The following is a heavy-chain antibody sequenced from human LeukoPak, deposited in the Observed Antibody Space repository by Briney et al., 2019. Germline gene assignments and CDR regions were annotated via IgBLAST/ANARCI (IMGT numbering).Heavy chain of an antibody. CDR2: INPNSGGT. CDR3: ARAEGCGGDCYYFDY. Sequence: GASVKVSCKASGYTFTGYYMHWVRQAPGQGLEWMGWINPNSGGTNYAQKFQGRVTMTRDTSISTAYMELSRLRSDDTAVYYCARAEGCGGDCYYFDYWGQGTLVTVSS. J-gene: IGHJ4*02. CDR1: GYTFTGYY. D-gene: IGHD2-21*02. V-gene: IGHV1-2*02.